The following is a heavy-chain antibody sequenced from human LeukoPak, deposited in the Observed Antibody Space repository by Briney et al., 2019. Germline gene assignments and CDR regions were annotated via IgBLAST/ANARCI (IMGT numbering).Heavy chain of an antibody. CDR2: IYHSVNK. V-gene: IGHV4-38-2*02. J-gene: IGHJ4*02. D-gene: IGHD6-13*01. Sequence: AETLSLTCTVSGYSIYNGYYWGWIRQRPGKGLEGIGTIYHSVNKYYNPSLKSRGTLSGDTSKNHLSLKLTSATAADTSMYYSAGIETEGSSWYGVDYFAECGRASQVTV. CDR1: GYSIYNGYY. CDR3: AGIETEGSSWYGVDYFAE.